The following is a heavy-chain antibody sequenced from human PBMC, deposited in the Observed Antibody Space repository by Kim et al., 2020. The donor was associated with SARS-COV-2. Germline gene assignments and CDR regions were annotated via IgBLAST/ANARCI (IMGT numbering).Heavy chain of an antibody. J-gene: IGHJ4*02. CDR2: IIPIFGTA. D-gene: IGHD4-17*01. CDR1: GGTFSSYA. V-gene: IGHV1-69*13. CDR3: ARDWGTVSTSNY. Sequence: SVKVSCKASGGTFSSYAISWVRQAPGQGLEWMGGIIPIFGTANYAQKFQGRVTITADESTSTAYMELSSLRSEDTAVYYCARDWGTVSTSNYWGQGTLVTVSS.